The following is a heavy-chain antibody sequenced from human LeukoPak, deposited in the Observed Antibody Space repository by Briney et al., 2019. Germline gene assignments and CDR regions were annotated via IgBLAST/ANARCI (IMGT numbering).Heavy chain of an antibody. Sequence: SETLSLTCTVSGGSISSYYWSWIRQPPGKGLEWIGYIYYSGSTNYNPPLKSRVTISVDTSKNQFSLKLSSVTAADTAVYYCARDPVVDAFDIWGQGTMVTVSS. J-gene: IGHJ3*02. CDR1: GGSISSYY. CDR3: ARDPVVDAFDI. V-gene: IGHV4-59*01. CDR2: IYYSGST.